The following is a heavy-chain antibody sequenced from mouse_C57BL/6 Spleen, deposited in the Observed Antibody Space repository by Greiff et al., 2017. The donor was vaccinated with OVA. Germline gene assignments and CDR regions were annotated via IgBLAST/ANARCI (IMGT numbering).Heavy chain of an antibody. Sequence: QVQLQQSGAELVRPGTSVKMSCKASGYTFTNYWIGWAKQRPGHGLEWSGEIYPGGGYTNYNEKFKGKATLTADKSSSTAYMQFSSLTSEDSAIYCCARVAPYAVDYWGQGTSVTVSS. CDR3: ARVAPYAVDY. CDR2: IYPGGGYT. CDR1: GYTFTNYW. J-gene: IGHJ4*01. V-gene: IGHV1-63*01.